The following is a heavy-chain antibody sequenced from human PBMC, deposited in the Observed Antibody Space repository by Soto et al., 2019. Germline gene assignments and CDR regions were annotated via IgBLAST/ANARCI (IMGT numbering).Heavy chain of an antibody. V-gene: IGHV4-34*01. CDR2: INHSGST. J-gene: IGHJ4*02. Sequence: PSETLSLTCAVYGGSFSGYYWSWIRQPPGKGLEWIGEINHSGSTNYNPSLKSRVTISVDTSKNQFSLKLSSVTAADTAVYYCARVKGYYDLWNGYKQDYFYYWSQGTLVTVSS. D-gene: IGHD3-3*01. CDR1: GGSFSGYY. CDR3: ARVKGYYDLWNGYKQDYFYY.